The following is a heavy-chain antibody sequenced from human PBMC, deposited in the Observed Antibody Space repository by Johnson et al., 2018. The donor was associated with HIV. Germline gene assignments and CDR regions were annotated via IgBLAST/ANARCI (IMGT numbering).Heavy chain of an antibody. CDR3: ARALRMGDYYDISGQQHDAFDI. Sequence: VQLVESGGGVVRPGGSLRLSCAASGFTFDDYGMSWARQAPGKGLEWVSGINWNGGSTGYADSVKGRFTISRDNSKNTLYLQMNSLRAEDTAVYYCARALRMGDYYDISGQQHDAFDIWGQGTMVTVSS. J-gene: IGHJ3*02. V-gene: IGHV3-20*04. CDR2: INWNGGST. D-gene: IGHD3-22*01. CDR1: GFTFDDYG.